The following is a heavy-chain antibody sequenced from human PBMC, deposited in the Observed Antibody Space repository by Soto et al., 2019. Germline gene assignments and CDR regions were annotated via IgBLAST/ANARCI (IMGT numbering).Heavy chain of an antibody. CDR2: ISYDGSNK. D-gene: IGHD3-9*01. CDR3: ARAPYYDILTASPHPWYYGMDV. CDR1: GFTFSSYA. J-gene: IGHJ6*02. Sequence: GGSLRLSCAASGFTFSSYAMHWVRQAPGKGLEWVAVISYDGSNKYYADSVKGRFTISRDNSKNTLYLQMNSLRAEDTAVYYCARAPYYDILTASPHPWYYGMDVWGQGTTVTVSS. V-gene: IGHV3-30-3*01.